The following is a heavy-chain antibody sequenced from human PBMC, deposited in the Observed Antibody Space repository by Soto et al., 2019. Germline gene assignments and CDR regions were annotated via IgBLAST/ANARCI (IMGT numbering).Heavy chain of an antibody. Sequence: QIQLVQSGGEVKKPGASVKVSCKSSGYTFISYSITWVRQAPGQGLEWMGRSIAYNGNTNYAQKLQGRVTMTTDTSTSTAYMELSSLRSDDTAVYYCARGAFCGGAPGCRDMDVWGQGTTVTVSS. CDR1: GYTFISYS. CDR2: SIAYNGNT. D-gene: IGHD2-21*01. CDR3: ARGAFCGGAPGCRDMDV. J-gene: IGHJ6*02. V-gene: IGHV1-18*01.